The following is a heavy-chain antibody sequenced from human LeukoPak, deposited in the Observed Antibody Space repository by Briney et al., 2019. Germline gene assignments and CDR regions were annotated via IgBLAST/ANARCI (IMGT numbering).Heavy chain of an antibody. J-gene: IGHJ4*02. D-gene: IGHD5-18*01. Sequence: SETLSLTCAVYAGSFSGYYWSWICQPPGKGLEWIGEINHSGSTNYNPSLKSRVTISVDTSKNQFSLKLSSVTAADTAVYYCARRYSYGDFDYWGQGTLVTVSS. V-gene: IGHV4-34*01. CDR3: ARRYSYGDFDY. CDR2: INHSGST. CDR1: AGSFSGYY.